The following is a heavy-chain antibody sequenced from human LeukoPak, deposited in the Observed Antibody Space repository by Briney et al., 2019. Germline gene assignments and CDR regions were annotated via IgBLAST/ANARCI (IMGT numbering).Heavy chain of an antibody. J-gene: IGHJ4*02. D-gene: IGHD6-13*01. CDR2: IKQDGSEK. V-gene: IGHV3-7*01. Sequence: GGSLRLSCTASGFNFNDYWMTWVRQAPGKGLEWVANIKQDGSEKYYVDSVKGRFTISRDNAKNSLYLQMNSLRAEDTAVYYCARAEGAAAGTYYFDYWGQGTLVTVSS. CDR3: ARAEGAAAGTYYFDY. CDR1: GFNFNDYW.